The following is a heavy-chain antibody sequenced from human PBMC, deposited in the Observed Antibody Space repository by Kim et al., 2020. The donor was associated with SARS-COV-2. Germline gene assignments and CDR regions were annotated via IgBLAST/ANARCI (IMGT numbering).Heavy chain of an antibody. J-gene: IGHJ4*02. D-gene: IGHD3-22*01. Sequence: SIGYADSVKGRFTISRDNAKNSLYLQMNSRRAEDTALYYCAKRGYDMSFDYWGQGTLVTVSS. CDR3: AKRGYDMSFDY. CDR2: SI. V-gene: IGHV3-9*01.